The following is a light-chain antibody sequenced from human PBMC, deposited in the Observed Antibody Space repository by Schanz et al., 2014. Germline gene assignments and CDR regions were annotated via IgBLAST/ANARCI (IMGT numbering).Light chain of an antibody. J-gene: IGLJ3*02. CDR3: AAWDDSLSGWV. CDR2: EGT. V-gene: IGLV2-23*01. Sequence: QSALTQPASVSGSPGQSITISCTGTSSDVGSYNLVSWYQQHSGKAPKLMIYEGTKRPSGVSNRFSGSKSGNTASLTISGLQAEDEADYYCAAWDDSLSGWVFGGGTKLTVL. CDR1: SSDVGSYNL.